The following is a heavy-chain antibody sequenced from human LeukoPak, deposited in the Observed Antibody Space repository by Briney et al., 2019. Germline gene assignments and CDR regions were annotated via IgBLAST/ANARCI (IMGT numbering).Heavy chain of an antibody. V-gene: IGHV3-30*02. D-gene: IGHD2-2*02. J-gene: IGHJ4*02. CDR3: AREGLSCSSTSCYSQVY. CDR2: IRYDGSNK. CDR1: GFTFSSYG. Sequence: GGSLRLSCAASGFTFSSYGMHWVRQAPGKGLEWVAFIRYDGSNKYYADSVKGRFTISRDNSKNTLYLQMNSLRAEDTAVYYCAREGLSCSSTSCYSQVYWGQGTLVTVSS.